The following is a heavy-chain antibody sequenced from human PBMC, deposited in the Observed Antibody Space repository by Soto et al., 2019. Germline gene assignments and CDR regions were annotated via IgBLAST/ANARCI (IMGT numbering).Heavy chain of an antibody. CDR2: ISYDGSNK. V-gene: IGHV3-30-3*01. CDR1: GFTFSSYA. Sequence: LRLSCAASGFTFSSYAMHWVRQAPGKGLEWVAVISYDGSNKYYADSVKGRFTISRDNSKNTLYLQMNSLRAEDTAVYYCARDQAAYYDFWSGYPANYYYGMDVWGQGTTVTVSS. CDR3: ARDQAAYYDFWSGYPANYYYGMDV. J-gene: IGHJ6*02. D-gene: IGHD3-3*01.